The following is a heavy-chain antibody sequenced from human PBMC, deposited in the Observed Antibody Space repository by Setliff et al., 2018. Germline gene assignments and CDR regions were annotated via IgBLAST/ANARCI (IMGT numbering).Heavy chain of an antibody. V-gene: IGHV1-69*05. J-gene: IGHJ6*03. CDR2: TIPIFGTT. D-gene: IGHD2-8*01. Sequence: ASVKVSCKASGGTFSTYGISWVRQAPGQGLEWMGGTIPIFGTTNYAQKFQGRVTIITDEFTNTAYMELSSLRSEDTAVYYCAREGVDARSSTDYRYYMDVWGKGTTVTVSS. CDR1: GGTFSTYG. CDR3: AREGVDARSSTDYRYYMDV.